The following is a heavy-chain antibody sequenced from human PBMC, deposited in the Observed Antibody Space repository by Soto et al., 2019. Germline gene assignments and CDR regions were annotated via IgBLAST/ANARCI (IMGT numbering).Heavy chain of an antibody. CDR1: GYSFTSYW. J-gene: IGHJ6*02. D-gene: IGHD6-13*01. Sequence: PGESLKISCKGSGYSFTSYWIGWVRQMPGKGLEWMGIIYPGDSDTRYSPSFQGQVTISANKSISTAYLQWSSLKASDTAMYYCARTAAGGKYYNGMDVWGQGTRVTVSS. CDR2: IYPGDSDT. CDR3: ARTAAGGKYYNGMDV. V-gene: IGHV5-51*01.